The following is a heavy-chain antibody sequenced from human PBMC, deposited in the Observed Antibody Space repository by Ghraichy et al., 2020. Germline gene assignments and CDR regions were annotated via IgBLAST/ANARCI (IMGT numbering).Heavy chain of an antibody. V-gene: IGHV4-59*01. CDR2: TCYTGST. CDR3: ARGVYVKYYGMDV. J-gene: IGHJ6*02. D-gene: IGHD3-16*01. CDR1: GDSLSSYY. Sequence: SETLSLTCTVSGDSLSSYYWSWIRQPPGKGLECIGYTCYTGSTPYNPSLKSRITISVDRSKNQISLKLRSVTAADTGVYYCARGVYVKYYGMDVWGQGTTVAVSS.